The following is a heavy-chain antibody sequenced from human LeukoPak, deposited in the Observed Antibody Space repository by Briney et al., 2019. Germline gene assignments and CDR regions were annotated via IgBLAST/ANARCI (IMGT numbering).Heavy chain of an antibody. J-gene: IGHJ4*02. CDR2: MNPDGSEK. CDR3: AKDYGGNPEY. CDR1: GFSFSSYW. V-gene: IGHV3-7*05. Sequence: GGSLRLSCAASGFSFSSYWMSWVRQAPGKGLEWVADMNPDGSEKYYVDSVEGRFTISRDNAKNSLYLQMNSLRTEDTALYYCAKDYGGNPEYWGQGTLVTVSS. D-gene: IGHD4-23*01.